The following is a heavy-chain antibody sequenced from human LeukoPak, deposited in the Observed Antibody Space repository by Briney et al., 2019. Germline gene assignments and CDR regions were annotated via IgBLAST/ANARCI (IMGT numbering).Heavy chain of an antibody. V-gene: IGHV1-18*01. CDR2: ISAYNGNT. D-gene: IGHD6-19*01. CDR1: GYTFTSYG. Sequence: ASVKVSCKASGYTFTSYGISWVRQAPGQGLEWMGWISAYNGNTNYAQKLQGRVTMTTDTSTSTAYMELRSLRSDDTAVYYCARGTVAVAGTGYNWFDPWGQGTLVTVSS. J-gene: IGHJ5*02. CDR3: ARGTVAVAGTGYNWFDP.